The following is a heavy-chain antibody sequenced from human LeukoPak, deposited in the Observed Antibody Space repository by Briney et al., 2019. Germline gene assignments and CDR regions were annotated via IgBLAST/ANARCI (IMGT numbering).Heavy chain of an antibody. CDR1: GFTFSSYW. V-gene: IGHV3-74*01. J-gene: IGHJ4*02. D-gene: IGHD3-9*01. CDR2: INSDGSST. Sequence: PGGSLRLSCAASGFTFSSYWMHWVRQAPGKGLVWVSRINSDGSSTSYADSVKGRFTISRDNSKNTLYLQMNSLRAEDTAVYYCAKPLGYFDWSPHDYWGQGTLVTVSS. CDR3: AKPLGYFDWSPHDY.